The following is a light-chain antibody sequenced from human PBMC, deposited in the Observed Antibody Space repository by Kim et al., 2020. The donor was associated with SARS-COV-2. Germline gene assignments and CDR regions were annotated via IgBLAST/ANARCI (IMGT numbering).Light chain of an antibody. J-gene: IGLJ3*02. CDR2: VNSDGSH. V-gene: IGLV4-69*01. CDR1: SGHSNYA. CDR3: QTWGTGVHWV. Sequence: VKLTCTLSSGHSNYAIAWHQQQPEKGPRYLMKVNSDGSHNKGDGIPDRFSGSSSGAERYLTISSLQSEDEADYYCQTWGTGVHWVFGGGTKLTVL.